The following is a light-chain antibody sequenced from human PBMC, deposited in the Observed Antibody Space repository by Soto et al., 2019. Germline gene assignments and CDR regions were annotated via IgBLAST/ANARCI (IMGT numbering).Light chain of an antibody. J-gene: IGKJ4*01. Sequence: DIQMTQSPSSVSASVGDRVTITCRASQGISNWLAWYKQKPGKAPKLLIYVASHLHTGVPSRFSGSGSGTDFTLTISSLPPEEFATYYWEQANGFPLTFGGGAMVEIK. CDR1: QGISNW. CDR2: VAS. V-gene: IGKV1-12*01. CDR3: EQANGFPLT.